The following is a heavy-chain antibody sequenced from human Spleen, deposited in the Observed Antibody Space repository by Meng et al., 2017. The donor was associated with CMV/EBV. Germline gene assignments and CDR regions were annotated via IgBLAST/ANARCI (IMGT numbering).Heavy chain of an antibody. Sequence: SETLSLTCTVSGGSVSSGSSYWSWIRQPPGKGLEWIACLYYSGSPNYSPSLKSRVTISLDTSKNQFSLKLSSVTAADTAIYYCARYGREHYDILSGYHYFDFWGQGTLVTVSS. D-gene: IGHD3-9*01. J-gene: IGHJ4*02. CDR2: LYYSGSP. CDR1: GGSVSSGSSY. CDR3: ARYGREHYDILSGYHYFDF. V-gene: IGHV4-61*01.